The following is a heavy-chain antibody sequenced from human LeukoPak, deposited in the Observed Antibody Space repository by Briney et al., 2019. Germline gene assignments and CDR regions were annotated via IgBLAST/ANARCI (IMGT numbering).Heavy chain of an antibody. V-gene: IGHV5-51*01. CDR3: ARRGDSSGYCFDY. D-gene: IGHD3-22*01. CDR2: IYPGDSDT. J-gene: IGHJ4*02. CDR1: GYSFTSYW. Sequence: GESLKIPCKGSGYSFTSYWIGWVRQMPGKGLEWMGIIYPGDSDTRYSPSFQGQVTLSADKSISTAYLQWSSLKASDTAMYYCARRGDSSGYCFDYWGQGTLVTVSS.